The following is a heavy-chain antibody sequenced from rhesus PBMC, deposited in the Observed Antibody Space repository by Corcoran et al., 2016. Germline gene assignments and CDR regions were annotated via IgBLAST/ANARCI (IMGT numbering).Heavy chain of an antibody. CDR3: AGMAAAGIGY. D-gene: IGHD6-25*01. J-gene: IGHJ4*01. Sequence: QLQLQESGPGLVKPSETLSLTCAVSGGSISGYWWSWIRQPPEKGLEWIGRIDSSGSTDYNPALKSRCTISRDTSKNQVSRKRSAVTAADTAVYYCAGMAAAGIGYWGQGVLVTVSS. CDR2: IDSSGST. V-gene: IGHV4-160*01. CDR1: GGSISGYW.